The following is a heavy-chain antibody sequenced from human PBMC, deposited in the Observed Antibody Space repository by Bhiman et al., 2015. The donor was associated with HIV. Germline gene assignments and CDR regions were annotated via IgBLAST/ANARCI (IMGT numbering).Heavy chain of an antibody. J-gene: IGHJ3*02. D-gene: IGHD3-16*01. V-gene: IGHV3-11*04. CDR2: ISRSGSTI. CDR3: ARANDYTLAFDI. Sequence: QVQLVESGGGLVKPGGSLRLSCAASGFTFSDYYMSWIRQAPGKGLEWVSFISRSGSTIYYGDSVKGRFSFSRDNSQNTVYVEMTTLTPEDTAVYYCARANDYTLAFDIWGRGTMVTVSS. CDR1: GFTFSDYY.